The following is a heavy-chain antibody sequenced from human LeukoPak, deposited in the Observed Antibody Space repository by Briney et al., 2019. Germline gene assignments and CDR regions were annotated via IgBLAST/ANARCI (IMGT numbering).Heavy chain of an antibody. J-gene: IGHJ4*02. V-gene: IGHV3-48*03. CDR2: ISSSGSTI. D-gene: IGHD3-22*01. CDR3: ARGLRGSGYYGGVGY. Sequence: HAGGSLRLSCAASGFTFSSYEMNWVRQAPGKGLEWVSYISSSGSTIYYADSVKGRFTISRDNAKNSLYLQMNSLRAEDTAVYYCARGLRGSGYYGGVGYWGQGTLVTVSS. CDR1: GFTFSSYE.